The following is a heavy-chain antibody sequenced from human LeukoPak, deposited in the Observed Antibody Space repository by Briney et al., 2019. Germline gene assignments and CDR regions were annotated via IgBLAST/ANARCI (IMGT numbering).Heavy chain of an antibody. CDR3: ARQKGHSIMFQGWFDP. V-gene: IGHV3-30*03. D-gene: IGHD5-12*01. J-gene: IGHJ5*02. CDR2: ISYDGSNK. Sequence: TGGSLRLSCAASGFTFSSYGMHWVRQAPGKGLEWVAVISYDGSNKYYADSVKGRFTISRDNSKNTLYLQMNSLRAEDTAVYYCARQKGHSIMFQGWFDPWGQGTLVTVSS. CDR1: GFTFSSYG.